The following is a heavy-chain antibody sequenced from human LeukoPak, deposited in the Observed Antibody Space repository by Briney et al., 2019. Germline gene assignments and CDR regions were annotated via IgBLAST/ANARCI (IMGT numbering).Heavy chain of an antibody. CDR3: AKDRLGEWRGYFDSSGSTNYFEN. CDR2: IRHDGSDN. CDR1: AFTFSTYG. J-gene: IGHJ4*02. Sequence: GGSLRLSCAASAFTFSTYGMHWVRQAPGEGLEWVAFIRHDGSDNFYEDSVKGRFAISRDNPKNTMYLQKNSLRPENTAVYYCAKDRLGEWRGYFDSSGSTNYFENWGQGTRVTVSS. V-gene: IGHV3-30*02. D-gene: IGHD3-22*01.